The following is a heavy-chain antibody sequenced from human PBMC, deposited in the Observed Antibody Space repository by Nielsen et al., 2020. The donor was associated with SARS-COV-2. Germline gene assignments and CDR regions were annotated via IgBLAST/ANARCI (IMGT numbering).Heavy chain of an antibody. D-gene: IGHD5-24*01. CDR2: ISYSGST. CDR3: ATITRDAFDI. Sequence: SETLSLTCTVSGGSIISSSFSLGWIRQPPGKGLEWIGNISYSGSTYYNPSLKSRVTISVDTPKNQFSLKLSSVTAADTAVYYCATITRDAFDIWGQGTMVTVSS. V-gene: IGHV4-39*01. J-gene: IGHJ3*02. CDR1: GGSIISSSFS.